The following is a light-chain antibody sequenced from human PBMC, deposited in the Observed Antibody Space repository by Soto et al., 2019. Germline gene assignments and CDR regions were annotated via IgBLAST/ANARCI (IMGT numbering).Light chain of an antibody. Sequence: EIVLTQSPGTLSLSPGERATLSCRASQSVSSSYLAWYQQKPGQAPRLLIYGASSRATGIPDRFSGSGSGTDFTLTISRLVPEDYAVYYCQQYGSSRLTFGGGTTVEIK. CDR2: GAS. CDR3: QQYGSSRLT. V-gene: IGKV3-20*01. J-gene: IGKJ4*01. CDR1: QSVSSSY.